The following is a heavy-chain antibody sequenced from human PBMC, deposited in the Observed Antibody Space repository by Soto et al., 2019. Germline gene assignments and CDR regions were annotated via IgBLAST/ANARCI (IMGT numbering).Heavy chain of an antibody. Sequence: GGSLRLSCAASGFTFSSYSMNWVRQAPGKGLEWVSYISSSSSTIYYADSVKGRSTISRDNAKNSLYLQMNSLRAEDTAVYYCARAEYYSDSSGYLYYYYGMDVWGQGTTVTVSS. J-gene: IGHJ6*02. CDR1: GFTFSSYS. CDR2: ISSSSSTI. V-gene: IGHV3-48*01. CDR3: ARAEYYSDSSGYLYYYYGMDV. D-gene: IGHD3-22*01.